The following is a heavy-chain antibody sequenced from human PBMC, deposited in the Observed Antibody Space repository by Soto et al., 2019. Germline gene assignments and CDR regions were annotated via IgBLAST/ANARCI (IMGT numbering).Heavy chain of an antibody. V-gene: IGHV3-23*03. Sequence: PGGSLRLSCAASGFGFTFSTSAMSWVRQAPGKGLEWVSFIDLSGTTTYYRDSVKGRFTIFKDKSMNTVYLQMNSLTVEDAVVYYCTKDRVPDGIYSFDYWGQGALVTVSS. CDR3: TKDRVPDGIYSFDY. CDR1: GFGFTFSTSA. CDR2: IDLSGTTT. D-gene: IGHD2-15*01. J-gene: IGHJ4*02.